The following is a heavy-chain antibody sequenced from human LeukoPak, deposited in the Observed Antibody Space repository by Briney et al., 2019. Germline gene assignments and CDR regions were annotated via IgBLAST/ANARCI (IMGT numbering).Heavy chain of an antibody. Sequence: GGSLRLSCAASGFTLSNYDMHWVRQATGEGLEWVSGIDIAGDTYYPGSVRGRFTISRENAENPLYLQMNSLRAGDTGVYYCARTTVTSGPYWYFDLWGRGTLVTVS. CDR3: ARTTVTSGPYWYFDL. J-gene: IGHJ2*01. CDR2: IDIAGDT. V-gene: IGHV3-13*01. CDR1: GFTLSNYD. D-gene: IGHD4-17*01.